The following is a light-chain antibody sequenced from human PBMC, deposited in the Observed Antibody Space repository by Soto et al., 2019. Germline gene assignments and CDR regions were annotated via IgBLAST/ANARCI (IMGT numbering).Light chain of an antibody. CDR2: DAS. CDR1: QSVSSY. Sequence: EIVLTQSPATLSLSPGERATLSCRASQSVSSYLAWYQQKPGQAPRLLIYDASNRATGIPARFSGSGSGTDFTLTISSLQSEDFVLYYCQQYNNWPYTFGQGTKLEIK. V-gene: IGKV3-11*01. CDR3: QQYNNWPYT. J-gene: IGKJ2*01.